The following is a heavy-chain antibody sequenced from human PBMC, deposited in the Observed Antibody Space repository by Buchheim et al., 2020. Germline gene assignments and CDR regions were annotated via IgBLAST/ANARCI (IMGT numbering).Heavy chain of an antibody. CDR2: IYHTGST. CDR1: GGSITSSHW. Sequence: QVQLQESGPGLVKPSGTLSLTCAVSGGSITSSHWWTWVRQPPGKGLEWIGEIYHTGSTNYRPSLAIRVTIFVDRSKNQFSLTLRSVTAADTGFYYCARDPSSSATFDSWGQGTL. V-gene: IGHV4-4*02. J-gene: IGHJ5*01. D-gene: IGHD2-2*01. CDR3: ARDPSSSATFDS.